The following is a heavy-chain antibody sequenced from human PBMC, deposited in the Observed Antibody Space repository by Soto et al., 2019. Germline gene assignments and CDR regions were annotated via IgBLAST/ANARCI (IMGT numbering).Heavy chain of an antibody. CDR1: GFTFSSYA. Sequence: GGSLRLSCAASGFTFSSYAMHWVRQAPGKGLEWVAVISYDGSNKYYADSVKGRFTISRDNSKNTLYLQMNSLRAEDTAVYYCASSLKDRRYYYDSSGDRWGQGTLVTVSS. CDR3: ASSLKDRRYYYDSSGDR. J-gene: IGHJ1*01. V-gene: IGHV3-30-3*01. CDR2: ISYDGSNK. D-gene: IGHD3-22*01.